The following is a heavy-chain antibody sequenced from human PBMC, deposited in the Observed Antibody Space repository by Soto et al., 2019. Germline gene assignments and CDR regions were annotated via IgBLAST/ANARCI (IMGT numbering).Heavy chain of an antibody. Sequence: SETLSLTCTVSGGSISSGDYYWSLIRQPPGKGLEWIGYIYYSGSTYYNPSLKSRVTISVDTSKNQFSLKLSSVTAADTAVYYCARVGGFGATTIDYWGQGTLVTVSS. J-gene: IGHJ4*02. CDR2: IYYSGST. CDR3: ARVGGFGATTIDY. D-gene: IGHD3-10*01. V-gene: IGHV4-30-4*01. CDR1: GGSISSGDYY.